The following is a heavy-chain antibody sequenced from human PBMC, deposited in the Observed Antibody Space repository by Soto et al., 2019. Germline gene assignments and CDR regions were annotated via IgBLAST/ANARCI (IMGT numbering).Heavy chain of an antibody. CDR2: IYYSGST. CDR3: ARESIGYYFDY. V-gene: IGHV4-59*01. CDR1: NDSISPYY. Sequence: SETLSLTCTVSNDSISPYYWSWIRQPPGKGLEWIGFIYYSGSTTYNPSLKSRVTISVATSKNQFSLKLSSVTAADTAVYYCARESIGYYFDYWGQGTLVTVSS. J-gene: IGHJ4*02.